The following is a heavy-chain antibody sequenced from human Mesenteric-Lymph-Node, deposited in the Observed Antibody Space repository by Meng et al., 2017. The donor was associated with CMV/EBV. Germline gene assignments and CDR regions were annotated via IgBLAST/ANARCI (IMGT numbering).Heavy chain of an antibody. V-gene: IGHV3-23*01. Sequence: ASGFTFSSYAMSWVRQAPGKGLEWVSAISGSGGSTYYADSVKGRFTISRDNSKNTLYLQMNSLRAEDTAVYYCAKEGLSSGYYLADYWGQGTLVTVSS. CDR2: ISGSGGST. J-gene: IGHJ4*02. CDR1: GFTFSSYA. D-gene: IGHD3-22*01. CDR3: AKEGLSSGYYLADY.